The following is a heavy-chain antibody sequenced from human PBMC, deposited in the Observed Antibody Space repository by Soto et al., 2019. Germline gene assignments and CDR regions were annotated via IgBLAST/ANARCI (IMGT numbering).Heavy chain of an antibody. V-gene: IGHV3-72*01. J-gene: IGHJ4*01. Sequence: EVQLVESGGGLVQPGGSQRLSCAASGLTFSDHYMDWVRQAPGKGLEWVGRIRNKANSYTTDYAASVKGRFTISRDDSKDSLYLQMNSLKTEDTVIYYCARDSGKGAYFDYWGHGTLATVSS. CDR1: GLTFSDHY. CDR2: IRNKANSYTT. D-gene: IGHD1-26*01. CDR3: ARDSGKGAYFDY.